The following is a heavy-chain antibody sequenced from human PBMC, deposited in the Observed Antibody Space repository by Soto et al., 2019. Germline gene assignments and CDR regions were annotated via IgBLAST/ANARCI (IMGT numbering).Heavy chain of an antibody. Sequence: QVQLVQSGAEVKKPGASVKVSCKASGYTFTSYGISWVRQAPGQGLEWMGWISAYNGNTNYAQKLQGRVTMTTDTATSKAYRELRGLRSDDTAVYCCARDAHFWSGSHLGYWGQGTLVTVSS. CDR3: ARDAHFWSGSHLGY. D-gene: IGHD3-3*02. CDR1: GYTFTSYG. CDR2: ISAYNGNT. V-gene: IGHV1-18*01. J-gene: IGHJ4*02.